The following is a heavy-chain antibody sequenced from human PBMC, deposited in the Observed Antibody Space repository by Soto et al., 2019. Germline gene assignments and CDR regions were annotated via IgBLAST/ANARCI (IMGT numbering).Heavy chain of an antibody. V-gene: IGHV2-26*01. CDR3: ARTRMAGGRQASDI. J-gene: IGHJ3*02. CDR2: ILSNDEK. D-gene: IGHD6-19*01. CDR1: GFSLSNGRLG. Sequence: SGPTLVNPTDTLTLTCTVSGFSLSNGRLGVTWIRQPPGKALEWLAHILSNDEKSYSPSLKSRLTISKDTSRSQVVLTMTNMDPVDTATYYCARTRMAGGRQASDIWGQGTMVTVSS.